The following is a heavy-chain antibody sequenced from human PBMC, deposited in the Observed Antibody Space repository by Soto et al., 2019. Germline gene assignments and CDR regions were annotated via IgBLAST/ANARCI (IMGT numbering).Heavy chain of an antibody. D-gene: IGHD4-17*01. J-gene: IGHJ6*02. CDR2: IYYSGST. CDR1: GGSISSGGYY. V-gene: IGHV4-31*03. CDR3: AGTTVTKSVYYYYGMDV. Sequence: QVQLQESGPGLVKPSQTLSLTCTVSGGSISSGGYYWSWIRQHPGKGMEWIGYIYYSGSTYYNPSLKSRVTISVDTSKNQFSLKLSSVTAADTAVYYCAGTTVTKSVYYYYGMDVWGQGTTVTVSS.